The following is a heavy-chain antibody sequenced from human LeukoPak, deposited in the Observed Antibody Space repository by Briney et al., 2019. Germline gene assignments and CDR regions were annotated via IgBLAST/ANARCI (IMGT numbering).Heavy chain of an antibody. CDR1: GYTFTYYY. Sequence: ASVKISCKFSGYTFTYYYMHWVQQAPGKGLEWIGLVDPEDGETIYAEKFQGRVTITADTSTDTAYMELSSLRSDDTAVYYCATPSQKDYYDSSGYSSYYMDVWGKGTTVTVSS. CDR3: ATPSQKDYYDSSGYSSYYMDV. D-gene: IGHD3-22*01. CDR2: VDPEDGET. J-gene: IGHJ6*03. V-gene: IGHV1-69-2*01.